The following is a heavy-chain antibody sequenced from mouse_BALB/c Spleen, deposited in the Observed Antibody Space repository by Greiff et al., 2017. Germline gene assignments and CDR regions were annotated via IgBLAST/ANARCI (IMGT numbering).Heavy chain of an antibody. J-gene: IGHJ3*01. D-gene: IGHD2-4*01. CDR3: AREVYYEAWFAY. CDR2: INPSSGYT. V-gene: IGHV1-4*01. CDR1: GYTFTSYT. Sequence: QVQLKQSGAELARPGASVKMSCKASGYTFTSYTMHWVKQRPGQGLEWIGYINPSSGYTNYNQKFKDKATLTADKSSSTAYMQLSSLTSEDSAVYYCAREVYYEAWFAYWGQGTLVTVSA.